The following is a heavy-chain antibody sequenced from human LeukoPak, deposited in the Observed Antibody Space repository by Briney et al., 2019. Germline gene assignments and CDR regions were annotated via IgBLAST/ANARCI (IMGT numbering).Heavy chain of an antibody. V-gene: IGHV3-7*01. D-gene: IGHD2-2*01. J-gene: IGHJ5*02. Sequence: GGSLRLSCAASGIILSSYWMSWVRQAPGKGLEWVANIKQDGSEKWYVDSVKGRFTISRDNAKNSPYLQMNSLRAEDTAVYYCARRRDIVVVPAAYNWFDPWGQGTLVTVSS. CDR2: IKQDGSEK. CDR3: ARRRDIVVVPAAYNWFDP. CDR1: GIILSSYW.